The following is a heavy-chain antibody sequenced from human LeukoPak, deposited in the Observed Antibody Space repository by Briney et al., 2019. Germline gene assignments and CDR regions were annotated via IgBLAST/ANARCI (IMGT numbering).Heavy chain of an antibody. CDR3: AKGGGSFDY. CDR2: ISDTGGNT. Sequence: GGSLRLSCAASGFTFSSYAMSWARQAPGEGLEWVSTISDTGGNTYYADSVKGRFTISRDNSKNALYLQMNSLRAEDTAVYYCAKGGGSFDYWGQGTLVTVSS. J-gene: IGHJ4*02. V-gene: IGHV3-23*01. D-gene: IGHD3-10*01. CDR1: GFTFSSYA.